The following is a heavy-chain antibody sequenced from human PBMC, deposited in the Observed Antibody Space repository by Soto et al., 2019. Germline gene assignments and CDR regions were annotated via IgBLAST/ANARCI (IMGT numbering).Heavy chain of an antibody. CDR3: ARDSGLGYDY. V-gene: IGHV4-31*03. D-gene: IGHD2-15*01. CDR1: CGSIRSGGYY. Sequence: QVQLQESGPGLVKPSQTLSLTCTVSCGSIRSGGYYWSWIRQHPGKGLEWIGYIYYSGSTYYNPSLKSRVTISVDTSKNQVSLQLSSVTAADTAVYYCARDSGLGYDYWGQGTLVTVSS. J-gene: IGHJ4*02. CDR2: IYYSGST.